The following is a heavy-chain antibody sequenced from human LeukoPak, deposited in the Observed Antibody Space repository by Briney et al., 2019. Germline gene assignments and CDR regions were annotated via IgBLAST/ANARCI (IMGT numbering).Heavy chain of an antibody. Sequence: PGGSLRLSCAASGFTFDDYGMSWVRQAPGKGLEWVSGINWNGGSTGYADSVKGRFTISRDNSKNTLYLQMNSLRAEDTAVYYCAKLGSYDILTGYVDYWGQGTLVTVSS. D-gene: IGHD3-9*01. CDR3: AKLGSYDILTGYVDY. V-gene: IGHV3-20*04. J-gene: IGHJ4*02. CDR1: GFTFDDYG. CDR2: INWNGGST.